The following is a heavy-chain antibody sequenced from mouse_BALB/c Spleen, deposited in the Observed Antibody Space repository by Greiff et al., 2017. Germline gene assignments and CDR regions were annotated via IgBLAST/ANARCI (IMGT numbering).Heavy chain of an antibody. D-gene: IGHD1-1*01. CDR3: ARDYYGSSYSFAY. J-gene: IGHJ3*01. CDR1: GYSFTSYY. CDR2: IDPFNGGT. V-gene: IGHV1S135*01. Sequence: VQLQQSGPELMKPGASVKISCKASGYSFTSYYMHWVKQSHGKSLEWIGYIDPFNGGTSYNQKFKGKATLTVDKSSSTAYMHLSSLTSEDSAVYYCARDYYGSSYSFAYWGQGTLVTVSA.